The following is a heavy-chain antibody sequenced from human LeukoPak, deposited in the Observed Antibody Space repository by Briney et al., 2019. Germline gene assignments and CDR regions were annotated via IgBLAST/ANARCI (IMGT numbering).Heavy chain of an antibody. CDR1: GYTFTSYG. Sequence: ASVKVSCKASGYTFTSYGISWVRQAPGQGLEWMGWISAYNGDTNYVQNVQGRVTMTTDTSTSTAYMELRSLRSGDTAVYYCARRYEHGSRENYFDYWGQGTLVTVSS. J-gene: IGHJ4*02. V-gene: IGHV1-18*01. D-gene: IGHD3-10*01. CDR2: ISAYNGDT. CDR3: ARRYEHGSRENYFDY.